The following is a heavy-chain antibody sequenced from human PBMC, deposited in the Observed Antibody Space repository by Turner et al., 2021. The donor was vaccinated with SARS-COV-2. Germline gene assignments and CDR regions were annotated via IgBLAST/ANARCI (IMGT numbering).Heavy chain of an antibody. CDR1: GGSISSSSYY. J-gene: IGHJ2*01. V-gene: IGHV4-39*02. CDR2: IYYRGST. CDR3: ARETADSGSYQDWYFDL. D-gene: IGHD1-26*01. Sequence: QLQLQEPGPGLVKPSETLSLTCPVPGGSISSSSYYWGWIRQPPGKGLEWIGSIYYRGSTYYNPSLKSRVTISVDTSKNQVSLKLSSVTAADTAVYYCARETADSGSYQDWYFDLWGRGTLVTVSS.